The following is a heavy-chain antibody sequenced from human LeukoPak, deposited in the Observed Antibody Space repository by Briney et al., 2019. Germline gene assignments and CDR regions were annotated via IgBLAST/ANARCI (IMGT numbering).Heavy chain of an antibody. D-gene: IGHD1-26*01. CDR3: ARVELPGFDP. Sequence: ASVKVSCKASGGTFSSYAISWVRQAPGQGLEWMGGIIPIFGTANYAQKFQGRVTITADESTSTAYMELSSLRSEDMAVYYCARVELPGFDPWGQGTLVTVSS. V-gene: IGHV1-69*13. J-gene: IGHJ5*02. CDR2: IIPIFGTA. CDR1: GGTFSSYA.